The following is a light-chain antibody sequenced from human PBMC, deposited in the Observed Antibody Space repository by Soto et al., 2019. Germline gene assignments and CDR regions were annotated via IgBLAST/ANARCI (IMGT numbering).Light chain of an antibody. J-gene: IGKJ2*01. Sequence: TQLTQSPSSLSASVGDRVTITCRARQSISSYLNWYQQKPGKAPKLLIYAASSLQSGVPSRFSGSGSGTDFTLTISSLQPEDFATYYCQQSYSTPYTFGQGTRMEIK. CDR3: QQSYSTPYT. V-gene: IGKV1-39*01. CDR1: QSISSY. CDR2: AAS.